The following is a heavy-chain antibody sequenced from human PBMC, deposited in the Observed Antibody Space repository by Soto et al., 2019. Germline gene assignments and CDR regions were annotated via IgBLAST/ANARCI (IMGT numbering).Heavy chain of an antibody. V-gene: IGHV4-39*01. CDR1: GASISSIGFY. D-gene: IGHD6-19*01. CDR2: IYYNGNT. CDR3: VRRGHTSNGDWFDL. Sequence: TSETLSLTCTVSGASISSIGFYCGWIRQPPGKGLESIANIYYNGNTYYNPSLKSPVTISIDTSKNQFSLSLRSVTAADTAVYFCVRRGHTSNGDWFDLWGQGILVTVSS. J-gene: IGHJ5*02.